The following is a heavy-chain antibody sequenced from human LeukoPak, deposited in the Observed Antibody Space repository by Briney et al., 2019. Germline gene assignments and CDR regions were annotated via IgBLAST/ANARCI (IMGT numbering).Heavy chain of an antibody. V-gene: IGHV1-69*13. Sequence: SVKVSCKASGGTFSNYAISWVRQAPGQGLEWMGGIIPILGTANNAKQFQGRVTITADESTGTAYMELSSLRSEDTAVYYCARDWGLIGTTDWGGHENWFDPWGQGTLVTVSS. D-gene: IGHD1-7*01. CDR1: GGTFSNYA. J-gene: IGHJ5*02. CDR2: IIPILGTA. CDR3: ARDWGLIGTTDWGGHENWFDP.